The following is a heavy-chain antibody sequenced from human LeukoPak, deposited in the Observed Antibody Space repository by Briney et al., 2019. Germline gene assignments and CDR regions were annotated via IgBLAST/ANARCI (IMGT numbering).Heavy chain of an antibody. CDR2: ISSSSSYI. CDR1: GFTFSSYS. CDR3: VALARIAAAGPFDY. D-gene: IGHD6-25*01. V-gene: IGHV3-21*01. J-gene: IGHJ4*02. Sequence: GGSLRLSCAASGFTFSSYSMNWVRQAPGKGLEWVSSISSSSSYIYYADSVQVRFTISRDNAKNSLYLQMNSLRAEDTAVYYCVALARIAAAGPFDYWGQGTLVTVSS.